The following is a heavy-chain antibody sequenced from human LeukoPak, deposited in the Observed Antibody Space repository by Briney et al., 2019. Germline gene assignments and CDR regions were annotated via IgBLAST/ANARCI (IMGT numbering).Heavy chain of an antibody. CDR2: INHSGST. CDR3: ARRRDGYYDSSGNYGGYFDY. Sequence: PSETLSLTCTVSGGSISSYYWSWIRQPPGKGLEWIGEINHSGSTNYNPSLKSRVTISVDTSKNQFSLKLSSVTAADAAVYYCARRRDGYYDSSGNYGGYFDYWGQGTLVTVSS. D-gene: IGHD3-22*01. CDR1: GGSISSYY. V-gene: IGHV4-34*01. J-gene: IGHJ4*02.